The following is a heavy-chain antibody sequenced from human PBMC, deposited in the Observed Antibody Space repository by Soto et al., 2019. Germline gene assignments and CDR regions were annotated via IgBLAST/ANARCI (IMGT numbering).Heavy chain of an antibody. Sequence: QVQLVESGGGVVQPGRSLRLSCAASGFTFSSYAMHWVRQAPGKGLEWVAVISYDGSNKYYADSVKGRFTISRDNSKNTLYLQMNSLRAEDTAVYYCASDSGAPIGVFTYWGQGTLVTVSS. CDR2: ISYDGSNK. V-gene: IGHV3-30-3*01. J-gene: IGHJ4*02. CDR3: ASDSGAPIGVFTY. CDR1: GFTFSSYA. D-gene: IGHD1-26*01.